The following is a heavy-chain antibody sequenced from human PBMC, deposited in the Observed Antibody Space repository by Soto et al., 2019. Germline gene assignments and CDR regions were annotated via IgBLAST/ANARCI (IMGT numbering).Heavy chain of an antibody. D-gene: IGHD5-18*01. V-gene: IGHV4-39*01. CDR1: GGSISSSGYY. J-gene: IGHJ6*02. Sequence: SETLSLTCTVSGGSISSSGYYWGWIRQPPGKGLEWIGSIYYSGSTYYNPSLKSRVTISVDTSKNQFSLKLSSVTAADTAVYYCARQGTAMVIYSYYGMDVWGQGTTVTVSS. CDR3: ARQGTAMVIYSYYGMDV. CDR2: IYYSGST.